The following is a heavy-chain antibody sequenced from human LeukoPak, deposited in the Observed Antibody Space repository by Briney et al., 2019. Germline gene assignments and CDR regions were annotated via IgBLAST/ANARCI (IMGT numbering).Heavy chain of an antibody. V-gene: IGHV5-51*01. Sequence: GESLKISCKGSGYSFTSYWIGFVRQMPGKGLEWMGIIYPGDSDTRYSPSFQGQVTISADKSISTAYLQWSSLKASDTAMYYCARRSYYDFWSGYANWFDPWGQGTLVTVSS. CDR1: GYSFTSYW. D-gene: IGHD3-3*01. J-gene: IGHJ5*02. CDR2: IYPGDSDT. CDR3: ARRSYYDFWSGYANWFDP.